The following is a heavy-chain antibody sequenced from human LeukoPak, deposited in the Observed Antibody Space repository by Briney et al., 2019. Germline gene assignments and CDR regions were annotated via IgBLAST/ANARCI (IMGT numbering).Heavy chain of an antibody. D-gene: IGHD1-1*01. CDR2: ISTSGIT. CDR3: ARDRLERRYNWFDP. J-gene: IGHJ5*02. CDR1: GGSISSSSYY. V-gene: IGHV4-61*02. Sequence: PSETLSLTCTVSGGSISSSSYYWGWIRQSAGKGLEWIGRISTSGITNYNPSLKSRVTILVDMSKNQFSLNLSSVTAADTAVYFCARDRLERRYNWFDPWGQGTLVTVSS.